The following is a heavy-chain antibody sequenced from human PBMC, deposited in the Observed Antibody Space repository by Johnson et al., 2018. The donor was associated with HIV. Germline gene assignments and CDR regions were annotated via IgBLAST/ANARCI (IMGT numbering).Heavy chain of an antibody. J-gene: IGHJ3*02. CDR2: IYSGGST. V-gene: IGHV3-66*02. CDR3: ARGGIAAAGDAFDI. Sequence: VQLVESGGGLVKPGGSLRLSCAGSGFTFSDYYMSWIRQAPGKGLEWVSVIYSGGSTYYADSVKDRFPISRDNSKNTLYRQMNSLRAEDTAVYYCARGGIAAAGDAFDIWGQGTMVTVSS. CDR1: GFTFSDYY. D-gene: IGHD6-13*01.